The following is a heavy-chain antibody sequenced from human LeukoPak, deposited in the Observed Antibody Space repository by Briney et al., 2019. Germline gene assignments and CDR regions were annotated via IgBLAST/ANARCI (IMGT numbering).Heavy chain of an antibody. Sequence: GGSLRLSCAASGFTFSGSAMHWVRQASGKGLEWVGRIRSKANSYATAYAASVKGRFTISRDDSKNTAYLQMNSLKTEDTAVYYCTSTHHYYYYYMDVWGKGTTVTVSS. CDR2: IRSKANSYAT. V-gene: IGHV3-73*01. J-gene: IGHJ6*03. CDR1: GFTFSGSA. CDR3: TSTHHYYYYYMDV.